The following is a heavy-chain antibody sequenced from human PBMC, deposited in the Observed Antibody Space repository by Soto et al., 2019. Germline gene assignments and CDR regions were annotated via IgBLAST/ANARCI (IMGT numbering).Heavy chain of an antibody. V-gene: IGHV3-33*05. D-gene: IGHD2-21*02. CDR2: ISFDSRDK. CDR3: ARVFGGDCGKAFDV. CDR1: GFTFSAYG. J-gene: IGHJ3*01. Sequence: QVQLVESGGGVVQPGRSLRLSCAASGFTFSAYGIHWVRQAPGKGLEWVATISFDSRDKLYVDSMNGRLTISRENSRNTVYLQMDSLRAEDTAVYHCARVFGGDCGKAFDVWGQGTVVAVSP.